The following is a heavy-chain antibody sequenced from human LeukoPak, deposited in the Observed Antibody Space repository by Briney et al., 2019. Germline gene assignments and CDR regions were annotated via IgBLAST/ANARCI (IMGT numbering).Heavy chain of an antibody. D-gene: IGHD3-22*01. CDR3: ARDHYNSSGYYATHY. J-gene: IGHJ4*02. Sequence: GGSLRLSCAAPGFSFSTYTMHWVRQAPGKGLEWVAVILYDGSKKYYADSVKGRFTVSRDNSKNTLYLQMDSLSAEDTALYYCARDHYNSSGYYATHYWGQGTLVTVSS. V-gene: IGHV3-30-3*01. CDR2: ILYDGSKK. CDR1: GFSFSTYT.